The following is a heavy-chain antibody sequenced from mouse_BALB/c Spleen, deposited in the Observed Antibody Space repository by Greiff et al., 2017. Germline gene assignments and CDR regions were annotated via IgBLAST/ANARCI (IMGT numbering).Heavy chain of an antibody. D-gene: IGHD2-1*01. J-gene: IGHJ3*01. Sequence: VQLQQSGPDLVNPGASVKISCKASGYTFTDYNMHWVKQSHGKSLEWIGYIYPYNGGTGYNQKFKSKATLTVDNSSSTAYMELRSLTSEDSAVYYCARSAYGNYGFAYWGQGTLVTVSA. CDR3: ARSAYGNYGFAY. V-gene: IGHV1S29*02. CDR1: GYTFTDYN. CDR2: IYPYNGGT.